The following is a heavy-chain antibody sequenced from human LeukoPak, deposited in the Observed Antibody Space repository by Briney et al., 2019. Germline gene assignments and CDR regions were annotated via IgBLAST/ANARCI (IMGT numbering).Heavy chain of an antibody. J-gene: IGHJ4*02. CDR1: GYSISSGYY. V-gene: IGHV4-38-2*01. CDR3: ARPASSSGWYGAGPYFDY. D-gene: IGHD6-19*01. CDR2: IYHSGST. Sequence: PSETLSLTCAVSGYSISSGYYWGWIRQPPGKGLEWIGSIYHSGSTYYNPSLKSRVTISVDTSKNQFSLKLSSVTAADTAVYYCARPASSSGWYGAGPYFDYWGQGTLVTVSS.